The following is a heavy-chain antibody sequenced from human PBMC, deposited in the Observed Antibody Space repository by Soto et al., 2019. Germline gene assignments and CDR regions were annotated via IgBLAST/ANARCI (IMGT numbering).Heavy chain of an antibody. CDR2: IYYSGSA. D-gene: IGHD2-21*01. Sequence: PSETLSLTCTVSIGSITRSDYYSRWIRQPPGKRLEWIGYIYYSGSAYYNPSLKSRVFISVDTSKNQFCLNLNSVTAADTAVYYCARGSEEKLDAQEMWCDPWGQGTLVTVSS. V-gene: IGHV4-30-4*01. CDR1: IGSITRSDYY. CDR3: ARGSEEKLDAQEMWCDP. J-gene: IGHJ5*02.